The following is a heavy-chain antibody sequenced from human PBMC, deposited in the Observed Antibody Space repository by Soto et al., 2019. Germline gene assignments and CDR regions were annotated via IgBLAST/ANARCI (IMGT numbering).Heavy chain of an antibody. CDR1: GDSISNKHYH. V-gene: IGHV4-39*01. D-gene: IGHD2-2*01. CDR2: AYSNRHT. CDR3: SSLTNVRPRDT. J-gene: IGHJ5*02. Sequence: PSETLSLPCTLSGDSISNKHYHWVWTRQPTRKGLECIGTAYSNRHTYHNPSLKSRLATAVDTSENQFSLSLMSGTAADTAVYFCSSLTNVRPRDTWGQGXLVTVPS.